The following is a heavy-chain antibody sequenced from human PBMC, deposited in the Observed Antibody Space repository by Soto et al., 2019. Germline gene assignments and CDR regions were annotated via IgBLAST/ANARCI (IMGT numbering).Heavy chain of an antibody. D-gene: IGHD1-1*01. Sequence: PSETLSLTCTVSGGSISSYFWSWIRQPAGKGLEWIGRIFSSGTANYNPSLKSRVTVSVDTSKNQFSLKVRSVTAADTAVYYCARGEEDSKYKYAMDVWGQGTTVTVSS. CDR1: GGSISSYF. CDR2: IFSSGTA. V-gene: IGHV4-4*07. J-gene: IGHJ6*02. CDR3: ARGEEDSKYKYAMDV.